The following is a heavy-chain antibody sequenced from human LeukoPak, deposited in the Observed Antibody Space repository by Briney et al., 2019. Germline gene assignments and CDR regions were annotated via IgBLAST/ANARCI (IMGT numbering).Heavy chain of an antibody. Sequence: ASETLSLTCTVSGASISSYYWSWIRQPPGKGLECIGCIYYSGSTNYNPSLKSRVTISVDTSKNQFSLKLTSVTPADTAVYYCARDSNWNYDYWGQGTLVTVSS. V-gene: IGHV4-59*01. J-gene: IGHJ4*02. CDR3: ARDSNWNYDY. D-gene: IGHD1-7*01. CDR2: IYYSGST. CDR1: GASISSYY.